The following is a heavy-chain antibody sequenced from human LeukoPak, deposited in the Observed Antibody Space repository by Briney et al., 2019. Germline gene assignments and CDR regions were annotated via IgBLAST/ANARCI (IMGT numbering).Heavy chain of an antibody. J-gene: IGHJ6*02. V-gene: IGHV3-11*01. CDR2: ISSSGSTI. CDR1: GFTFSDYY. CDR3: ARSYYYGSGSYDYYYGMDV. Sequence: GGSLRLSCAASGFTFSDYYMSWIRQAPGKGLEWVSYISSSGSTIYCADSVKGRFTISRDNAKNSLYLQMNSLRAEDTAVYYCARSYYYGSGSYDYYYGMDVWGQGTTVTVSS. D-gene: IGHD3-10*01.